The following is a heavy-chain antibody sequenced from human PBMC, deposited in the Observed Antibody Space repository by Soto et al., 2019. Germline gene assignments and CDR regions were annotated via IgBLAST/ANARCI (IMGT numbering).Heavy chain of an antibody. CDR2: IYHSGST. CDR1: SGSISSSNW. D-gene: IGHD4-17*01. Sequence: SETLSLTCAVSSGSISSSNWWSWVRQPPGKGLEWIGEIYHSGSTNYNPSLKSRVTISVDKSKNQFSLKLSSVTAADTAMYYCASPEPLDDYPDSHDAFHIWGQGTMVTVSS. CDR3: ASPEPLDDYPDSHDAFHI. J-gene: IGHJ3*02. V-gene: IGHV4-4*02.